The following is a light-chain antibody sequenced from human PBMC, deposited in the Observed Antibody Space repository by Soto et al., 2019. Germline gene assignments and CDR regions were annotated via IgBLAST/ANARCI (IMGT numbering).Light chain of an antibody. CDR2: GAS. CDR3: QQYGSGRSTT. J-gene: IGKJ5*01. V-gene: IGKV3-15*01. Sequence: EIVRPPSPGTPAVSPGTRATLSCMASQSVSSNLAWYQQKPGQAPRLLIYGASTRATGIPARFSGSGSGTLFTLTISRLEPEDFAVYYCQQYGSGRSTTFGHVTRLEIK. CDR1: QSVSSN.